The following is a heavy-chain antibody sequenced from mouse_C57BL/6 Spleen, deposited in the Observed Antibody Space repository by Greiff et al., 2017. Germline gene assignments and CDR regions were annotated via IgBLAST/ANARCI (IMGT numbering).Heavy chain of an antibody. CDR1: GYTFTSYW. V-gene: IGHV1-69*01. CDR2: IDPSDSYT. D-gene: IGHD2-4*01. CDR3: ARASYDYDAYWYFDV. J-gene: IGHJ1*03. Sequence: VQLQQPGAELVMPGASVKLSCKASGYTFTSYWMHWVKQRPGQGLEWIGEIDPSDSYTNYNQKFKGKSTLTVDKSSSTAYMQLSSLTSEDSAVYYCARASYDYDAYWYFDVWGTGTTVTVSS.